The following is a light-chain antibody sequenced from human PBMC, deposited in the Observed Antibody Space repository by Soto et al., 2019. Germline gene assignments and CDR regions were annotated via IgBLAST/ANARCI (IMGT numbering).Light chain of an antibody. CDR1: SGHSSYI. CDR3: ETWDGNTRV. V-gene: IGLV4-60*02. J-gene: IGLJ1*01. Sequence: QSVLTQSSSASASLGSSVKLTCTLSSGHSSYIIAWHQQQPGKAPRYLMKLEGSGSYNKGSGVPDRFSGSSSGADRYLTISNLQFEDEADYYCETWDGNTRVFGTGTNVTVL. CDR2: LEGSGSY.